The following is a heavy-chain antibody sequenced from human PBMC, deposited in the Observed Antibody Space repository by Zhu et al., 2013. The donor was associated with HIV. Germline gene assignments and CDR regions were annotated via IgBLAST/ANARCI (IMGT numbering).Heavy chain of an antibody. CDR1: GGTFSSYA. D-gene: IGHD3-22*01. Sequence: QVQLVQSGAEVKKPGSSVKVSCKASGGTFSSYAISWVRQAPGQGLEWMGGIIPIFGTANYAQKFQGRVTITADESTSTAYMELSSLRSEDTAVYYCAREANYYDSSGYKVGAFDIWGQGTMVTVSS. CDR3: AREANYYDSSGYKVGAFDI. V-gene: IGHV1-69*01. J-gene: IGHJ3*02. CDR2: IIPIFGTA.